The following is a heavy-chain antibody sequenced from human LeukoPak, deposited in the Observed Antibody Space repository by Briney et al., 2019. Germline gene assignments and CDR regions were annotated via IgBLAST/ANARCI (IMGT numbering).Heavy chain of an antibody. V-gene: IGHV1-69*01. CDR3: ARGTIVGATMGDY. D-gene: IGHD1-26*01. CDR1: GGTFSSYA. CDR2: IIPIFGTA. J-gene: IGHJ4*02. Sequence: ASVKVSCKASGGTFSSYAISWVRQAPGQGLEWMGGIIPIFGTANYAQKFQGRATITADESTSTAYMELSSLRSEDTAVYYCARGTIVGATMGDYWGQGTLVTVSS.